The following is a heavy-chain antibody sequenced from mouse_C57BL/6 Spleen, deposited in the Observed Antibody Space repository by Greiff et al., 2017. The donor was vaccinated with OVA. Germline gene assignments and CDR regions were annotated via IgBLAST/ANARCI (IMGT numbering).Heavy chain of an antibody. V-gene: IGHV1-69*01. D-gene: IGHD2-2*01. Sequence: QVQLQQPGAELVMPGASVKLSCKASGYTFTSYWMHWVKQRPGQGLEWIGEIEPSDSYTNYNQKFKGKSTLTVDKSSSTAYMQLSSLTSEDSAVYYCARGVTTDVYYAMDYWGQGTSVTVSS. CDR1: GYTFTSYW. CDR2: IEPSDSYT. J-gene: IGHJ4*01. CDR3: ARGVTTDVYYAMDY.